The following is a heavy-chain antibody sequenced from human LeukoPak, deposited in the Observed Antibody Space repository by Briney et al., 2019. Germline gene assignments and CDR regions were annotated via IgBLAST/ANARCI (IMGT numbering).Heavy chain of an antibody. Sequence: GGSLRLSCVASGFTFSDYAMNWVRQAPGKGPEYVSTISGSGNGGSIYYADPVKGRFTISRDDSKSILYLQMNGLRIEDTAVYYCVKDFGRVRGTPDSWGQGTLVTVSS. D-gene: IGHD3-16*01. V-gene: IGHV3-64D*06. J-gene: IGHJ4*02. CDR1: GFTFSDYA. CDR3: VKDFGRVRGTPDS. CDR2: ISGSGNGGSI.